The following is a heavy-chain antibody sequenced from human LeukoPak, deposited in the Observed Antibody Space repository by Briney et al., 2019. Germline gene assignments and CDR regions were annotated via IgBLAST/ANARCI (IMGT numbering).Heavy chain of an antibody. CDR3: ASEGAPCGGGSCYSNFDY. D-gene: IGHD2-15*01. Sequence: GGSLRLSCAASGFTFSSYAMSWVRQAPGKGLEWVSAISGSGGSTYYADSVKGRFTISRDNSKNSLYLQMNSLRTEDTALYYCASEGAPCGGGSCYSNFDYWGQGTLVTVSS. CDR2: ISGSGGST. V-gene: IGHV3-23*01. J-gene: IGHJ4*02. CDR1: GFTFSSYA.